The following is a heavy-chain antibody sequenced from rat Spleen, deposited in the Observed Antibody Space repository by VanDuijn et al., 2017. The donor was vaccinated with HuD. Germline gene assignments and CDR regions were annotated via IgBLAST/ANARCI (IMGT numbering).Heavy chain of an antibody. CDR3: TRGYVMDA. V-gene: IGHV5S23*01. CDR2: ITTGGAIT. CDR1: GFIFSNYD. Sequence: EVQLVESDGGLVQPGRSLKLSCAASGFIFSNYDMAWVRQAPTKGLEWVASITTGGAITSYRDSVKGRFTISRDNAKSTLSLQMDSLRSEDTATYYCTRGYVMDAWGQGASVTVSS. J-gene: IGHJ4*01.